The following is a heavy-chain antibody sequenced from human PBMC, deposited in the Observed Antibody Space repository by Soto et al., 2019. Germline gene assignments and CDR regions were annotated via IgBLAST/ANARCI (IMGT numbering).Heavy chain of an antibody. CDR1: GYTFTGYY. V-gene: IGHV1-2*02. D-gene: IGHD4-17*01. J-gene: IGHJ4*02. Sequence: QVQLVQSGAEVKKPGASVKVACKASGYTFTGYYMHWVRQAPGQGLDWMGWINPNSGGTNYAQKFQGRVTMTRDTSISTSYMELSRLRYDDTAVYYCARDVGYGDYLDYWGQGTLVTVSS. CDR3: ARDVGYGDYLDY. CDR2: INPNSGGT.